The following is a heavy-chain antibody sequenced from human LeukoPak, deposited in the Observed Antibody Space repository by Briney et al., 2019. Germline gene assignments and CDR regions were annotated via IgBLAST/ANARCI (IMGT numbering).Heavy chain of an antibody. CDR2: IYYSGST. CDR3: ARKGTMVRGVGSYGMDV. D-gene: IGHD3-10*01. J-gene: IGHJ6*02. V-gene: IGHV4-59*12. Sequence: SETLSLTCTVSGGSITSYYWSWIRQPPGKGLEWIGYIYYSGSTYYNPSLKSRVTISVDTSKNQFSLKLSSVTAADTAVYYCARKGTMVRGVGSYGMDVWGQGTTVTVSS. CDR1: GGSITSYY.